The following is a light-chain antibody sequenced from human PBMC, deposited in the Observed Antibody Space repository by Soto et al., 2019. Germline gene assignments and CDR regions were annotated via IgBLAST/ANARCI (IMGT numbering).Light chain of an antibody. CDR1: QDVDSW. Sequence: DIQMTQSPSSVSASVVDRVTITCRASQDVDSWLAWYQQKPGKAPKLLIYAASNLQSGVPSRFTGSGSGTDFTVTISSLQPEDFATYYCQQGSSFPWTFGQGTKVDIK. CDR2: AAS. V-gene: IGKV1-12*01. CDR3: QQGSSFPWT. J-gene: IGKJ1*01.